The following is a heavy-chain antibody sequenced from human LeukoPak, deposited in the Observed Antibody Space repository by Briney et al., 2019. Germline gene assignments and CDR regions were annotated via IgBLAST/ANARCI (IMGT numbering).Heavy chain of an antibody. J-gene: IGHJ3*02. D-gene: IGHD2-15*01. CDR2: IYYSGST. Sequence: KTSETLSLTCTVSGGSISSSSYYWGWIRQPPGKGLEWIGSIYYSGSTYYNPSLKSRVTISVDTSKNQFSLKLSSVTAADTAVYYCARVSGHFVVVIWGQGTMVTVSS. CDR3: ARVSGHFVVVI. CDR1: GGSISSSSYY. V-gene: IGHV4-39*07.